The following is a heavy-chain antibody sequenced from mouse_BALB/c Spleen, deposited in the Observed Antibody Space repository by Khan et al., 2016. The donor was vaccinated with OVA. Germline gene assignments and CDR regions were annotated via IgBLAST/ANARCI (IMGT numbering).Heavy chain of an antibody. CDR2: IWSGGST. J-gene: IGHJ3*01. CDR1: GFSLTSYG. Sequence: QGQRKEEGPGLVQPSQSLSITCTVSGFSLTSYGVHWVRQSPGKGLEWLGVIWSGGSTDYNEAFISRLSISKDNSKSQVFFKMNSLQGNDTAIYSSARNYDYDEGLDYWGQGTLVTVSA. CDR3: ARNYDYDEGLDY. V-gene: IGHV2-2*02. D-gene: IGHD2-4*01.